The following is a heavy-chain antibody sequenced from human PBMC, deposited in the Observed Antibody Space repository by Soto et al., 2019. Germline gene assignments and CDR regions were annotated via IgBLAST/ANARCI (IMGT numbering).Heavy chain of an antibody. D-gene: IGHD1-1*01. Sequence: QVQLVESGGGVAQPGRSLSLSCAASGSTFSSYAMHWVRQAPGKGLEWVAVIWYDGSNEDYADSVKGRFTISRDNSKNTLFLLMNSLRVEDTAVYYCAREETGTFDRWGQGTLVTVSS. J-gene: IGHJ4*02. CDR1: GSTFSSYA. CDR3: AREETGTFDR. CDR2: IWYDGSNE. V-gene: IGHV3-33*01.